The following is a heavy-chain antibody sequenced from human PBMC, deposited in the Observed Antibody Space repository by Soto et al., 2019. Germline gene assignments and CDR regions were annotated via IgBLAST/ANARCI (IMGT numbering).Heavy chain of an antibody. CDR2: IYASGST. V-gene: IGHV4-30-2*01. Sequence: SETLSLTCAVSGGSFSSGGYSWTWIRQPPGKGLEWIGYIYASGSTYFNPSLESRVTISVDGSNNQFSLQLSSVTAADTAVYYCARGMVRGVLDYWGQGALVTVSS. J-gene: IGHJ4*02. CDR1: GGSFSSGGYS. D-gene: IGHD3-10*01. CDR3: ARGMVRGVLDY.